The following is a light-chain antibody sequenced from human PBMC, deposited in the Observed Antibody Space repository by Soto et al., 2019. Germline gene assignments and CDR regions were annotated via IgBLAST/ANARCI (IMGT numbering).Light chain of an antibody. CDR3: SSYTTSSTLVV. V-gene: IGLV2-14*01. J-gene: IGLJ2*01. CDR2: EVS. CDR1: SSDVGSYNY. Sequence: QSALTQPASVSGSPGQSITISCTGTSSDVGSYNYVSWYQQHPGKAPKLMIYEVSNRTSGVSSRFSGSKSGNTASLTISGLQAEDEADYYCSSYTTSSTLVVFGGGTKLTVL.